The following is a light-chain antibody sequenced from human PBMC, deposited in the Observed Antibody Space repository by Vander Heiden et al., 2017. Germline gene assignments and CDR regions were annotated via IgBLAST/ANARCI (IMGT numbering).Light chain of an antibody. CDR1: SSDVGAYNY. Sequence: QSALTHPPPASGSPGQSVTISCTGTSSDVGAYNYVSWYQQHPGKAPTLIIYDVTKRPSGVPDRFSGSKSGNTAFLTVSGLQAEDEADYYCSSHAGSSAVFGGGTTVTVL. CDR3: SSHAGSSAV. V-gene: IGLV2-8*01. J-gene: IGLJ3*02. CDR2: DVT.